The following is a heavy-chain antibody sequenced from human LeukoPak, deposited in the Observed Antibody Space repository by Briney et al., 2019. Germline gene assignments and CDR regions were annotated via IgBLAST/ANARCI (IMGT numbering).Heavy chain of an antibody. J-gene: IGHJ4*02. D-gene: IGHD6-6*01. CDR1: GFTVSSNY. Sequence: SGGCLRLSCAASGFTVSSNYMSWVRQAPGKGLKWVSVIYSGGSTYYADSVKGRFTISRDNSKNTLYLQMNSLRAEDTAVYYCARGQIAAPPDYWGQGTLVTVSS. CDR3: ARGQIAAPPDY. CDR2: IYSGGST. V-gene: IGHV3-53*01.